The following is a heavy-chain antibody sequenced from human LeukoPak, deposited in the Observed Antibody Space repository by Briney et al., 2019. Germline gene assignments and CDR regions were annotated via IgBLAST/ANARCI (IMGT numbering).Heavy chain of an antibody. D-gene: IGHD2-15*01. J-gene: IGHJ6*02. CDR2: INHSGST. V-gene: IGHV4-34*01. CDR1: GGSFSGYY. CDR3: ARMVCSGGSCPKARGYYYYGMDV. Sequence: SETLSLTCAVYGGSFSGYYWSWIRQPPGKGLEWIGEINHSGSTNYNPSLKSRVTISVDTSKNQFSLKLSSVTAADTAVYYCARMVCSGGSCPKARGYYYYGMDVWGQGTTVTVSS.